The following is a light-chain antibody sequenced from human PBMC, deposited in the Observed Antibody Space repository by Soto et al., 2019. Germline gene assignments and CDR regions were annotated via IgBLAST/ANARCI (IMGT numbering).Light chain of an antibody. J-gene: IGLJ2*01. CDR1: NSDVGTYAY. Sequence: QSALIQPPSVSGSPGQSVTVSCTGTNSDVGTYAYGSWYQQHPGTVPKSMIYIVNFQSSGVPDRFSDSNSGNAASMTISGLQAEDEADYYCCSYTTSATLVVFGGGTKVTVL. V-gene: IGLV2-11*01. CDR2: IVN. CDR3: CSYTTSATLVV.